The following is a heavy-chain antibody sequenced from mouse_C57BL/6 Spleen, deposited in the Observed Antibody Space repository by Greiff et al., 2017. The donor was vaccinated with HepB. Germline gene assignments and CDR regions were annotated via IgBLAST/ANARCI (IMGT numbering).Heavy chain of an antibody. CDR2: IDPEDGET. CDR1: GFNIKDYY. CDR3: ASYDYDLFAY. D-gene: IGHD2-4*01. J-gene: IGHJ3*01. Sequence: EVKLVESGAELVKPGASVKLSCTASGFNIKDYYMHWVKQRTEQGLEWIGRIDPEDGETKYAPKFQGKATITADTSSNTAYLQLSSLTSEDTAVYYCASYDYDLFAYWGQGTLVTVSA. V-gene: IGHV14-2*01.